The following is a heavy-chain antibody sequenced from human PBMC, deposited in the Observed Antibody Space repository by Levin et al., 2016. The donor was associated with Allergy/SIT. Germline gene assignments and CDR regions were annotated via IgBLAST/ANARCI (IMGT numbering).Heavy chain of an antibody. CDR3: ARGRGTEQWLVFDY. D-gene: IGHD6-19*01. V-gene: IGHV4-34*01. J-gene: IGHJ4*02. CDR2: INHSGST. Sequence: GSLRLSCAASGFTFSSDSMNWIRQPPGKGLEWIGEINHSGSTNYNPSLKSRVTISVDTSKNQFSLRLSSVTAADTAVYYCARGRGTEQWLVFDYWGQGTLVTVSS. CDR1: GFTFSSDS.